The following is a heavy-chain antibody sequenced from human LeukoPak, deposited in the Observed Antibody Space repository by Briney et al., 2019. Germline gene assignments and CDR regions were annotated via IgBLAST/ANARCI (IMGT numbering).Heavy chain of an antibody. CDR1: GGSFSGYY. CDR2: INHSGST. CDR3: ARRDVVATRRRTFDY. D-gene: IGHD5-12*01. Sequence: SETPSLTCAVYGGSFSGYYWSWIRQPPGKGLEWIGEINHSGSTNYNPSLKSRVTISVDTSKYQFALKLSSVTAADTAVYYCARRDVVATRRRTFDYWGQGTLVTVSS. J-gene: IGHJ4*02. V-gene: IGHV4-34*01.